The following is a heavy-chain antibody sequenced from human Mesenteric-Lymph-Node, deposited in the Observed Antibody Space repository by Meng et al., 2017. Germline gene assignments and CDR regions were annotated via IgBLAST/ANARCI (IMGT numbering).Heavy chain of an antibody. J-gene: IGHJ5*02. V-gene: IGHV4-38-2*02. D-gene: IGHD5-24*01. CDR3: ARGSAYNKAGIDP. Sequence: SETLSLTCSVSGYSISSGYYWGWIRQPPGKGLEWIGSIYYSGSTYYNPSLKSRVSLSVDTSKNQFSLKVTSVTAADTAVYFCARGSAYNKAGIDPWGQGTLVTVSS. CDR1: GYSISSGYY. CDR2: IYYSGST.